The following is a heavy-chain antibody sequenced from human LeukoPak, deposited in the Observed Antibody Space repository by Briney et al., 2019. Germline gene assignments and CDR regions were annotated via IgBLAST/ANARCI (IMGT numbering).Heavy chain of an antibody. V-gene: IGHV4-34*01. J-gene: IGHJ6*02. CDR1: GGSFSGYY. Sequence: SETLSLTCAVYGGSFSGYYWSWIRQPPGKGLEWIGEISHSGSTNYNPSLKSRVTISVDTSKNQFSLKLSSVTAADTAVYYCARGRAAARYYYYYGMDVWGQGTLVTVSS. CDR3: ARGRAAARYYYYYGMDV. D-gene: IGHD6-13*01. CDR2: ISHSGST.